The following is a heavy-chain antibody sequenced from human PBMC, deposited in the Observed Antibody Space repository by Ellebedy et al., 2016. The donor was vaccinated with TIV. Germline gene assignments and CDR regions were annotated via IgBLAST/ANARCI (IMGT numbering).Heavy chain of an antibody. V-gene: IGHV4-59*08. Sequence: MPGGSLRLSCTVSGASIRGSYWSWIRQSPGMRMEWLAYIYASGTTNFNPSRSNRLTISRDTSRNQVSLRLNSVTAADTAVYYCARLAKLDSGYAFDYWGQGTLVTVSS. D-gene: IGHD2-8*01. CDR1: GASIRGSY. CDR3: ARLAKLDSGYAFDY. J-gene: IGHJ4*02. CDR2: IYASGTT.